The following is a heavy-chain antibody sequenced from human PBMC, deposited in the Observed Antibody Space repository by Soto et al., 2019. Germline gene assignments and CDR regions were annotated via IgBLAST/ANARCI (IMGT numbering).Heavy chain of an antibody. J-gene: IGHJ5*02. V-gene: IGHV1-8*01. Sequence: QVQLVQSGAEVKKPGASVKVSCKASGYTFTHYDINWVRQAPGQGLEWMGWMNPNSGNTGYAQKFQGRVTMTRDTSINTGFLELSSLRSEDTAVYYCAREGLEYSSATWFELWGQGTLVTVSS. CDR1: GYTFTHYD. D-gene: IGHD6-6*01. CDR3: AREGLEYSSATWFEL. CDR2: MNPNSGNT.